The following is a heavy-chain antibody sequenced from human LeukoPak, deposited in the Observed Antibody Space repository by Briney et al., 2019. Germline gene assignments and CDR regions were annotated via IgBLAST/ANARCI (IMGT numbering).Heavy chain of an antibody. Sequence: GGSLRLSCAASGFTFSTYGMHWVRQAPGKRLEWVAVTWYDGSYKYYGDSVKGRFTTSRDNSKNTLYLQMASLRVEDTAVYYCARHLARSSTVRGIGRIEYFDNWGQGTLVTVSS. J-gene: IGHJ4*02. D-gene: IGHD3-10*01. CDR2: TWYDGSYK. CDR1: GFTFSTYG. V-gene: IGHV3-33*01. CDR3: ARHLARSSTVRGIGRIEYFDN.